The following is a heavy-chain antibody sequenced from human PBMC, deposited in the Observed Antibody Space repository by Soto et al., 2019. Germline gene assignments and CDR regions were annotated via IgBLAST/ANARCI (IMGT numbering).Heavy chain of an antibody. V-gene: IGHV3-15*07. Sequence: GGSLRLSCAASGFTFSNAWMNWVRQAPGKGLEWVGRIKSKTDGGTKDYAAPVKGRFTISRDDSKNTLYLQMNSLKTEDTAVYYCTTATQLWLSSIDYWGQGTLVTVSS. CDR2: IKSKTDGGTK. CDR1: GFTFSNAW. CDR3: TTATQLWLSSIDY. D-gene: IGHD5-18*01. J-gene: IGHJ4*02.